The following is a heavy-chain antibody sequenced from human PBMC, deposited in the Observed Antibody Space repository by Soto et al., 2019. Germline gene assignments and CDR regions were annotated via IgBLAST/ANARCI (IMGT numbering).Heavy chain of an antibody. V-gene: IGHV1-46*01. J-gene: IGHJ4*02. D-gene: IGHD3-22*01. CDR2: INPSGGST. Sequence: ASVKVSCKASGYTFTSYYMHWVRQAPGQGLEWMGIINPSGGSTSYAQKFQGRVTMTRDTSTSTVYMELSSLRSENTAVYYCARDRSYYDSSGYYYNSLGYWGQGTLVTVSS. CDR1: GYTFTSYY. CDR3: ARDRSYYDSSGYYYNSLGY.